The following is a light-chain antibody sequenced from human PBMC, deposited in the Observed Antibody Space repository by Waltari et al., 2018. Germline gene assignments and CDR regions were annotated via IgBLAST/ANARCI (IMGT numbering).Light chain of an antibody. CDR2: LGF. CDR1: QSLLNSDGYTH. V-gene: IGKV2-28*01. CDR3: MQSLQTPFS. J-gene: IGKJ2*03. Sequence: DLVVTQTPLSLPVPPGEPESISCRSRQSLLNSDGYTHLHWFLQKPGQSPHLLIYLGFNRASGVPDRFSGSGSGTHFTLTVSRVEAEDVGVYYCMQSLQTPFSFGQGTKVEMK.